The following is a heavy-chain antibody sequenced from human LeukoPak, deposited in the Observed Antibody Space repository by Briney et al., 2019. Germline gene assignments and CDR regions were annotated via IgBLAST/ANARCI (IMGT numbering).Heavy chain of an antibody. V-gene: IGHV3-48*03. CDR1: GFPFILYE. CDR2: IGSSGTTI. CDR3: ALLAVASDFDY. D-gene: IGHD6-19*01. J-gene: IGHJ4*02. Sequence: GGSLRLSCAVSGFPFILYEMNWVRQAPGKGLEWVSNIGSSGTTIYYADSVKGRFSISIDNAKSSLYLQMNSLRVEDTAVYYCALLAVASDFDYWGQGALVTVSS.